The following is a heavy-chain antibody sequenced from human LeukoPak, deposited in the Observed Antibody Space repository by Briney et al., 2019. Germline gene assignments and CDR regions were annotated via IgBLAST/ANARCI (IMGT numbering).Heavy chain of an antibody. D-gene: IGHD3-10*01. CDR1: GGSISSYY. CDR3: ARDEGSPGALDH. V-gene: IGHV4-59*01. J-gene: IGHJ4*02. Sequence: SETLSLTCTVSGGSISSYYWSWIRQPPGKGLEWIGYAYFNGITNYNPSLKSRVTISVDTSKNQSSLRLSSATAADTAVYYCARDEGSPGALDHWGQGTLVTVSS. CDR2: AYFNGIT.